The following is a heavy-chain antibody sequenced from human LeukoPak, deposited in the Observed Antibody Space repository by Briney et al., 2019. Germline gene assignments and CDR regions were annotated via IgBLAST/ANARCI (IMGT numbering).Heavy chain of an antibody. CDR1: GGSFSGYY. CDR3: ATLGYYDSSGYSALDAFDI. CDR2: INHSGST. D-gene: IGHD3-22*01. Sequence: SETLSLTCAVYGGSFSGYYWSWIRQPPGKGLEWIGEINHSGSTNYNPSLKSRVTILVDTSKNQFSLKLSSVTAADTAVYYCATLGYYDSSGYSALDAFDIWGQGTMVTVSS. J-gene: IGHJ3*02. V-gene: IGHV4-34*01.